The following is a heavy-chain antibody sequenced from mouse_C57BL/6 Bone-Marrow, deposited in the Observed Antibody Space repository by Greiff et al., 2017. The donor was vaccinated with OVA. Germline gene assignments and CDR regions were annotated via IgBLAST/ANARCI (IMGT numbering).Heavy chain of an antibody. CDR1: GFTFSSYA. CDR3: ARDRITTVVATSYWYFDV. CDR2: ISDGGSYT. V-gene: IGHV5-4*01. D-gene: IGHD1-1*01. J-gene: IGHJ1*03. Sequence: EVQVVESGGGLVKPGGSLKLSCAASGFTFSSYAMSWVRQTPEKRLEWVATISDGGSYTYYPDNVKGRFTISRDNAKNNLYLQMSHLKSEDTAMYYCARDRITTVVATSYWYFDVWGTGTTVTVSS.